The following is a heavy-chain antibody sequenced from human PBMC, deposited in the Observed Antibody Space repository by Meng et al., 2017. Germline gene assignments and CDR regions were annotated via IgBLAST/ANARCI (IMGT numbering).Heavy chain of an antibody. V-gene: IGHV4-38-2*02. CDR3: ARFPNTREEKVLLWFGELFPN. CDR1: GYSISSGYY. CDR2: IYHSGST. Sequence: SETLSLTCTVSGYSISSGYYWGWIRQPPGKGLEWIGSIYHSGSTYYNPSLKSRVTISVDTSKNQFSLKLSPVTAADTAVYYCARFPNTREEKVLLWFGELFPNWGQGTLVTVSS. D-gene: IGHD3-10*01. J-gene: IGHJ4*02.